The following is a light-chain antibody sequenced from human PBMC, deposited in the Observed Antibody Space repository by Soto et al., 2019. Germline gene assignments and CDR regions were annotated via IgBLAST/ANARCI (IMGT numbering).Light chain of an antibody. J-gene: IGKJ5*01. Sequence: EIVLTQSPGTLSLSPGERATLSCRASQSIGSSYLAWYQQKPGQAPRLLIYGASSRASGFPNRFSGSGSGTDFNLTINRLESEDFAVYYCQHYGSSLSITFGQGTRLEIK. CDR2: GAS. CDR3: QHYGSSLSIT. V-gene: IGKV3-20*01. CDR1: QSIGSSY.